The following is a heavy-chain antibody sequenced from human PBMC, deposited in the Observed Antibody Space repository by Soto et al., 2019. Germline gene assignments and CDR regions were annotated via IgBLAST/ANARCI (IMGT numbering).Heavy chain of an antibody. CDR1: GFTFSDHY. D-gene: IGHD5-18*01. J-gene: IGHJ6*03. Sequence: GGSLRLSCAASGFTFSDHYMDWVRQAPGKGLEWVGRTRNKANSYTTEYAASVKGRFTISRDDSKNSLYLQMNSLKTEDTAVYYCAREVYCYGFPYYYYYYMDVWGKGTKVTVSS. CDR3: AREVYCYGFPYYYYYYMDV. V-gene: IGHV3-72*01. CDR2: TRNKANSYTT.